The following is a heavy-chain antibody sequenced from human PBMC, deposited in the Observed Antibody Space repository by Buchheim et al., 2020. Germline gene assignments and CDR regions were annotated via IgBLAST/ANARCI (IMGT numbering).Heavy chain of an antibody. CDR2: INHSGST. V-gene: IGHV4-34*01. J-gene: IGHJ5*02. CDR3: ASRFGIRRQIFGVVTRDPSSANWFDP. Sequence: QVQLQQWGAGLLKPSETLSLTCAVYGGSFSGYYWSWISQPPGKGLEWIGEINHSGSTNYNPSLKSRVTISVDTSKNQLSLKLSSVTAADTAVYYCASRFGIRRQIFGVVTRDPSSANWFDPWGQGTL. D-gene: IGHD3-3*01. CDR1: GGSFSGYY.